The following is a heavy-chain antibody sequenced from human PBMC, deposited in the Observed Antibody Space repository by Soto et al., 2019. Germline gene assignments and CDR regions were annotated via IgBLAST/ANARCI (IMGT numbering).Heavy chain of an antibody. CDR1: GYTFTSYY. CDR2: MNPNSGNT. V-gene: IGHV1-8*01. Sequence: GASVNVSCKSSGYTFTSYYINWVRQATGQGLEWMGWMNPNSGNTGYAQKFQGRVTMTRNTSISTAYMELSSLRSEDTAVYYCARALVDYVWGSYRYGYFDYWGQGTLVTVSS. D-gene: IGHD3-16*02. CDR3: ARALVDYVWGSYRYGYFDY. J-gene: IGHJ4*02.